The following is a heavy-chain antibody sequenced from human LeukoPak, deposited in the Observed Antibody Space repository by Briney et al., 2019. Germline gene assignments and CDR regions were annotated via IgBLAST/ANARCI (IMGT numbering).Heavy chain of an antibody. Sequence: ASVKVSCKASGYTFTGYYMHWVRQAPGQGLEWMGWINPNSGGTNYAQKFQGRVTMTRDTSISTAYMELSRLRSDDTAVYYCARGALVGKPYCYMDVWGKGTTVTISS. CDR3: ARGALVGKPYCYMDV. J-gene: IGHJ6*03. CDR1: GYTFTGYY. D-gene: IGHD2-2*01. CDR2: INPNSGGT. V-gene: IGHV1-2*02.